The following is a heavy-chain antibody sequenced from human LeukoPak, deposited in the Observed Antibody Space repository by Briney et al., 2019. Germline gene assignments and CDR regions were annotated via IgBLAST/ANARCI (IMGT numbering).Heavy chain of an antibody. CDR2: ISGFNGAT. D-gene: IGHD6-13*01. CDR1: GYTFTIYG. V-gene: IGHV1-18*01. Sequence: AAVRVSCKASGYTFTIYGISWVRQAPGQGLEWMGWISGFNGATNYAQKFQGRVTMTIDISTNTTYMDLRTVTSDDTAIYYCARALPGAATAHNWFDPWGQGTLVTVSS. J-gene: IGHJ5*02. CDR3: ARALPGAATAHNWFDP.